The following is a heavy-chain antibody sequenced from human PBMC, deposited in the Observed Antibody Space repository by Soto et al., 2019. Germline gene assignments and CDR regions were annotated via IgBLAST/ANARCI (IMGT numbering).Heavy chain of an antibody. CDR2: IYPGDSDT. CDR1: GYSFTSYX. D-gene: IGHD5-18*01. Sequence: SLKISCKGSGYSFTSYXIGWVRQMPGKGLEWMGIIYPGDSDTRYSPSFQGQVTISXDESISTAYLQWSSLKASDTAMYYCARQRYXYGSGDYWGQGTLVTVS. CDR3: ARQRYXYGSGDY. V-gene: IGHV5-51*01. J-gene: IGHJ4*02.